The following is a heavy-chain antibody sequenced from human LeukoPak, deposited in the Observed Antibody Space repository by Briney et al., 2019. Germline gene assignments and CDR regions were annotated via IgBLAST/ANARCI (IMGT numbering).Heavy chain of an antibody. D-gene: IGHD2-2*02. J-gene: IGHJ6*02. CDR1: GGTFSSYA. CDR2: IIPIFGTA. V-gene: IGHV1-69*13. Sequence: ASVKVSCKASGGTFSSYAISWVRQAPGQGLEWMGGIIPIFGTANYAQKFQGRVTITADESTSTAYMELSSLRSEDTAVYYCASVLGYCSSTSCYTGDYYYYYGMDVWAKGPRSPSP. CDR3: ASVLGYCSSTSCYTGDYYYYYGMDV.